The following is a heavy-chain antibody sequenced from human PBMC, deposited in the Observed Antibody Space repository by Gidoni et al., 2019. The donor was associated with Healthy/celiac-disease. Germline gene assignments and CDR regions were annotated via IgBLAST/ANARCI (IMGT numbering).Heavy chain of an antibody. J-gene: IGHJ4*02. D-gene: IGHD6-6*01. CDR3: ARQSIAARPDY. CDR1: GGSISSSSYY. V-gene: IGHV4-39*01. Sequence: QLQLQESGPGLVKPSETLSLTCTVSGGSISSSSYYWGWIRQPPGKGLEWIGSIYYSGSPYYNPSLKSRVTISVDTSKNQFSLKLSSVTAADTAVYYCARQSIAARPDYWGQGTLVTVSS. CDR2: IYYSGSP.